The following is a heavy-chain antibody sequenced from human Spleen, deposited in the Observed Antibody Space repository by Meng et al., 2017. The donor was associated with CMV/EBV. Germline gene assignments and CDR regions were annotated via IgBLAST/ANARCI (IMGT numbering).Heavy chain of an antibody. CDR3: ARAVVPAVPPGNYYYGMDA. CDR2: IKQDGSEK. V-gene: IGHV3-7*01. Sequence: GESLKISCAASGFTFSSYWMSWVRQAPGKGLEWVANIKQDGSEKYYVDSVKGRFTISRDNAKNSLYLQMNSLRAEDTAVYYCARAVVPAVPPGNYYYGMDAWGQGTTVTVSS. CDR1: GFTFSSYW. D-gene: IGHD2-2*01. J-gene: IGHJ6*02.